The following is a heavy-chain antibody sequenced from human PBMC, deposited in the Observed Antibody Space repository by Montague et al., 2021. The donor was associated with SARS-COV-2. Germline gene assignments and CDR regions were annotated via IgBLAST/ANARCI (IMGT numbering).Heavy chain of an antibody. CDR3: VRLRPGGSLSSGMYYFDY. J-gene: IGHJ4*02. D-gene: IGHD3-22*01. Sequence: PALVKPTQTLTLTCTFSGFSLSTNGMCVSWIRQPPGKALEWLARIDWDDDKYYSTSLKTRLTISKDTSKNQVVLTMTNMDPVDTATYYCVRLRPGGSLSSGMYYFDYWGLGTLVTVSS. CDR2: IDWDDDK. V-gene: IGHV2-70*11. CDR1: GFSLSTNGMC.